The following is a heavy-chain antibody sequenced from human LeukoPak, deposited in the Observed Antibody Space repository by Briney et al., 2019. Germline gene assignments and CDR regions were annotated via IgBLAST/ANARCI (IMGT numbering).Heavy chain of an antibody. Sequence: PSETLSLTCAVYGGSFSGYYWSWIRQPPGKGLEWIGEINHSGSTNYNPSLKSRVTISVDTSKNQFSLKLSSVTAADTAVYYCARGRVILVVVAAGSQRKNWFDPWGREPWSPSPQ. J-gene: IGHJ5*02. CDR1: GGSFSGYY. CDR3: ARGRVILVVVAAGSQRKNWFDP. V-gene: IGHV4-34*01. CDR2: INHSGST. D-gene: IGHD2-15*01.